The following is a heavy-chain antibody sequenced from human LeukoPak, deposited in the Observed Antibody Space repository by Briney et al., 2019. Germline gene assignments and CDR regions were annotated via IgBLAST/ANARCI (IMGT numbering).Heavy chain of an antibody. D-gene: IGHD2-21*01. J-gene: IGHJ4*02. CDR3: AKGAAIDH. CDR2: VTGPGDTT. Sequence: GGSLRLSCAASGFNLNNYAMNWVRQAPGKGLEWVAAVTGPGDTTYYADSVKGRFIISGDSFKDILYLQMNRLGAEDTALYYCAKGAAIDHWGQGTLVTVSS. CDR1: GFNLNNYA. V-gene: IGHV3-23*01.